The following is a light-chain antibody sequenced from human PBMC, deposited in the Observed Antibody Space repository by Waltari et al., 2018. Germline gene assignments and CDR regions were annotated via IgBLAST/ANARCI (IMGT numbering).Light chain of an antibody. CDR2: EVT. Sequence: QSALTQPPSASGSLGQSVTISCTGTSRDIGGYNFFSWYQQYPGNAPKLIIFEVTKRPSGVPDRFSGSKSGNTASLTVAGLQAEDEADYYCSSYGGSNDVIFGGGTKITVL. V-gene: IGLV2-8*01. J-gene: IGLJ2*01. CDR3: SSYGGSNDVI. CDR1: SRDIGGYNF.